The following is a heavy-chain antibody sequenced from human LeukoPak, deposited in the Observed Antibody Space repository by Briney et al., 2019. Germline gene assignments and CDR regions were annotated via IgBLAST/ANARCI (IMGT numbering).Heavy chain of an antibody. V-gene: IGHV1-2*02. Sequence: ASVKVSCKASGYTFTGYYMHWVRQAPGQGLEWMGWINPNSGGTNYAQKFQGRVTMTRDTSISTAYMGLSRLRSDDTAVYYWARDGGPGLSGSQGDFDYWGQRTLVTVPS. CDR2: INPNSGGT. CDR1: GYTFTGYY. D-gene: IGHD1-26*01. J-gene: IGHJ4*02. CDR3: ARDGGPGLSGSQGDFDY.